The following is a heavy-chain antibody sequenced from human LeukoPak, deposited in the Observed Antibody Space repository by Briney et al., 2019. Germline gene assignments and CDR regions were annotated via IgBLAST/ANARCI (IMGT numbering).Heavy chain of an antibody. Sequence: SVTLSLTCNLSAGSIRNYYWTWFRQPPGKGLEWIGYVYYSGSTNYNPSLKSRVTISMDTSKNQFSLKLSSVTAADTAVYYCARETLEGKFDPWGQGILVTVSS. CDR3: ARETLEGKFDP. CDR1: AGSIRNYY. D-gene: IGHD1-1*01. V-gene: IGHV4-59*01. J-gene: IGHJ5*02. CDR2: VYYSGST.